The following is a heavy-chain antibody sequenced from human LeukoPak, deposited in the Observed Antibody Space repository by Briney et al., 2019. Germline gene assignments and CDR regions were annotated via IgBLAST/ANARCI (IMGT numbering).Heavy chain of an antibody. CDR1: GGSSYY. V-gene: IGHV4-39*07. D-gene: IGHD6-13*01. CDR3: ARDKAAAGTMDV. CDR2: IYYSGST. J-gene: IGHJ6*03. Sequence: SETLSLTCAVSGGSSYYWGWIRQPPGKGLEWIGNIYYSGSTYYNPSLKSRVTISLDTSKNQFSLRLSSVTAEDTAVYYCARDKAAAGTMDVWGKGTTVTISS.